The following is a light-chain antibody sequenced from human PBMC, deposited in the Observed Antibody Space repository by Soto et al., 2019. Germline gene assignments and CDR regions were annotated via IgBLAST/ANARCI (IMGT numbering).Light chain of an antibody. CDR2: KAS. V-gene: IGKV1-5*03. CDR1: QTISSW. J-gene: IGKJ4*02. CDR3: QQYESYSRLK. Sequence: DIQMTQSPSTLSGSVGDRVTITCRASQTISSWLAWYQQKPGKAPKLLIYKASTLKSGVPSRFSGSGSGTEFTLTIAGLQPEDFATYYCQQYESYSRLKFRAGTKVDIK.